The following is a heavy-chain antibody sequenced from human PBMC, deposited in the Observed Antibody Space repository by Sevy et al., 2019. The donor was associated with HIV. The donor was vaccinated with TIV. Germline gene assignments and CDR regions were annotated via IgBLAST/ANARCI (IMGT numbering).Heavy chain of an antibody. CDR3: VKDGNYCTNGLCPTRRNWFDP. Sequence: GGSLRLSCTASGFTFSTYGMHWVRQAPGKGLEWVAVISYDGSNKYYAGSVKGRFTISRDNSKNTLYLQMNSLRAEDTAVYYCVKDGNYCTNGLCPTRRNWFDPWGQGTLVTVSS. V-gene: IGHV3-30*18. CDR1: GFTFSTYG. D-gene: IGHD2-8*01. CDR2: ISYDGSNK. J-gene: IGHJ5*02.